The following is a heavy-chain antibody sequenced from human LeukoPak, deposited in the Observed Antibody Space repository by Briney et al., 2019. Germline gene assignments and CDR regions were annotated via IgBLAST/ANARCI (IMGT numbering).Heavy chain of an antibody. V-gene: IGHV3-15*01. CDR2: IKSKIDGGTK. Sequence: GGSLRLSCAASGFTFNYAWMSWVRQAPGKGLEWLGRIKSKIDGGTKDYAAPVKGRFTISRDDSKNTLYLQMNSLNPEDTAVYYCATDASSGSYLPFDYWGQGTLVTVSS. D-gene: IGHD1-26*01. J-gene: IGHJ4*02. CDR3: ATDASSGSYLPFDY. CDR1: GFTFNYAW.